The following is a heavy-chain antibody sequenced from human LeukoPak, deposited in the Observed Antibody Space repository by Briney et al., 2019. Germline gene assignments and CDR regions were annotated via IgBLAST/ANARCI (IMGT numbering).Heavy chain of an antibody. CDR3: ARSYGSGSYYMSWFDP. CDR2: INPSGGST. J-gene: IGHJ5*02. V-gene: IGHV1-46*01. D-gene: IGHD3-10*01. CDR1: GYTFTSYY. Sequence: ASVKVSCKAFGYTFTSYYMHWVRQAPGQGLEWMGIINPSGGSTSYAQKFQGRVTMTRDTSTSTVHMELSSLRSEDTAVYYCARSYGSGSYYMSWFDPWGQGTLVTVSS.